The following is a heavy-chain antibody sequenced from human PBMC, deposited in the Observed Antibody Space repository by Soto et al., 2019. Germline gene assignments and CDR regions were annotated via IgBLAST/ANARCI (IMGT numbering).Heavy chain of an antibody. CDR2: ISGSGSST. Sequence: GGSLRLSCAASGFTFSSYAMSWVRQAPGKGLEWVSAISGSGSSTYYADSVRGRFTISRDNSKNTLYLQMNSLRAEDTAVYYCAKDPPYYDFWSGYLTSWGQGTLVTVSS. D-gene: IGHD3-3*01. V-gene: IGHV3-23*01. CDR1: GFTFSSYA. CDR3: AKDPPYYDFWSGYLTS. J-gene: IGHJ5*02.